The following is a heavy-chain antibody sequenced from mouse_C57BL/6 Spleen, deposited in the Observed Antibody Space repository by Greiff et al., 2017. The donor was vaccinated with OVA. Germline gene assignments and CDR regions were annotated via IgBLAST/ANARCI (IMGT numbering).Heavy chain of an antibody. D-gene: IGHD1-1*01. Sequence: QVQLQQPGAELVKPGASVKLSCKASGYTFTSYWITWVKQRPGQGLEWIGAIYPGSGSTNYNEKFKSKATLTVDTSSSTAYMQLRSLTSEDSAVYYCARSGDYGNWYFEVWGTGTTVTVSS. J-gene: IGHJ1*03. CDR3: ARSGDYGNWYFEV. CDR2: IYPGSGST. V-gene: IGHV1-55*01. CDR1: GYTFTSYW.